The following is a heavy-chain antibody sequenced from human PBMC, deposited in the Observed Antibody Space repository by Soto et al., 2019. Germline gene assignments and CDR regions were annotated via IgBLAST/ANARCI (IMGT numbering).Heavy chain of an antibody. V-gene: IGHV4-34*01. CDR1: GGSFSGYY. Sequence: QVQLQQWGAGLLKASETLSLTCAVYGGSFSGYYWRWIRQPPGKGLEWIGEINHSGSTNYNPSLKSRVTISVDTSKNQSSLKLSSVTAADTAVYYCAREEVPQWFTKGYYGMDVWGQGTTVTVSS. J-gene: IGHJ6*02. CDR2: INHSGST. CDR3: AREEVPQWFTKGYYGMDV. D-gene: IGHD2-8*01.